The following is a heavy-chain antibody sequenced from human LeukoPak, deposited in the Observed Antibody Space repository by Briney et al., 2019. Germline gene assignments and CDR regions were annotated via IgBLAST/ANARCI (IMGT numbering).Heavy chain of an antibody. CDR3: ATDRKVTTYLYYMDV. CDR2: FDPEDGET. CDR1: GYTLTELS. D-gene: IGHD4-17*01. J-gene: IGHJ6*03. V-gene: IGHV1-24*01. Sequence: ASVKVSCKVSGYTLTELSMHWVRQAPGKGREWMGGFDPEDGETIYAQKFQGRVTITEDTSTDTAYMELSSLRSEDTAVYYCATDRKVTTYLYYMDVWGKGTTVTVSS.